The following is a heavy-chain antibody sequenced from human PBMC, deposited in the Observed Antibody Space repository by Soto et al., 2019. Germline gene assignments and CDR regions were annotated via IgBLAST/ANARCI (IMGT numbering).Heavy chain of an antibody. CDR2: INHSGST. D-gene: IGHD3-10*01. CDR1: GGSFSGYY. J-gene: IGHJ6*04. CDR3: ARVSGIYYYGRDV. Sequence: SETLSLTCAVYGGSFSGYYWSWIRQPPGKGLEWIGEINHSGSTNYNPSHKSRVTISVDTSKNQFSQKLSSVTAADMVVYYCARVSGIYYYGRDVWGKGTTVTVSS. V-gene: IGHV4-34*01.